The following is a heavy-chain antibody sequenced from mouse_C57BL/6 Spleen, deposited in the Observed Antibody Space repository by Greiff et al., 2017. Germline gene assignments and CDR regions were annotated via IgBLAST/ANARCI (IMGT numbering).Heavy chain of an antibody. CDR2: IRSKSNKYAT. Sequence: EVKLVESGGGLVQPKGSLKLSCAASGFSFNTYAMNWVRQAPGKGLEWVARIRSKSNKYATYYADSVKDRFTISRDDSESMLYLQMNNLKTEDTAMYYCVNSYDAMDYWGQGTSVTVSS. J-gene: IGHJ4*01. D-gene: IGHD3-1*01. CDR3: VNSYDAMDY. CDR1: GFSFNTYA. V-gene: IGHV10-1*01.